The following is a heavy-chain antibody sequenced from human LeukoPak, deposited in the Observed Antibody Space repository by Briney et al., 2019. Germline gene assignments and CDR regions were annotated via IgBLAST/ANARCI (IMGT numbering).Heavy chain of an antibody. Sequence: SVKVSCKASGGTFSSYAISWVRQAPGQGLEWMGGIIPIFGTANYAQKFQGRVTITADESTSTAYMELSSLRSEDTAVYYCARDILSYYDSSGEGDDAFDIWGQGTMVTVSS. CDR3: ARDILSYYDSSGEGDDAFDI. CDR2: IIPIFGTA. J-gene: IGHJ3*02. V-gene: IGHV1-69*13. D-gene: IGHD3-22*01. CDR1: GGTFSSYA.